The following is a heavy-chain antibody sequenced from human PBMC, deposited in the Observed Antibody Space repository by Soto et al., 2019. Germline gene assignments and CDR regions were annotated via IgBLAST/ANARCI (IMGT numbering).Heavy chain of an antibody. J-gene: IGHJ6*03. Sequence: QVRLQQWGAGLLKPSETLSLTCAVYGGSFSGYYWNWIRQPPGKGLEWIGEIDHSGSTKYNPSLKSRVTISVDTSKNQCSLKVSSVTAADTAVYYCARDLGLRSAGDLYYYYMDVWGKGTTVTVSS. CDR1: GGSFSGYY. D-gene: IGHD4-17*01. V-gene: IGHV4-34*01. CDR3: ARDLGLRSAGDLYYYYMDV. CDR2: IDHSGST.